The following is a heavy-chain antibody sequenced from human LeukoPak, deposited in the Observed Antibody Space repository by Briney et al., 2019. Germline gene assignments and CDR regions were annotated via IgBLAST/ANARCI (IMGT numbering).Heavy chain of an antibody. V-gene: IGHV1-69*01. CDR1: GGTFSSYA. D-gene: IGHD2-15*01. CDR2: IIPIFGTA. J-gene: IGHJ5*02. CDR3: ARVRDCSGGSCYWFDT. Sequence: ASVKASCKASGGTFSSYAISWVRQAPGQGLEWMGGIIPIFGTANYAQKFQGRVTITADESTSTAYMELSSLRSEDTAVYYCARVRDCSGGSCYWFDTWGPGTLVTVSS.